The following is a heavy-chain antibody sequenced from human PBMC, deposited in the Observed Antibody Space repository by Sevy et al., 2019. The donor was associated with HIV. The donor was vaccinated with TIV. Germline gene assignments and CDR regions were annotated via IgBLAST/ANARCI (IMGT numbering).Heavy chain of an antibody. CDR2: IKQDGSEA. V-gene: IGHV3-7*03. CDR1: GFNFRNFW. D-gene: IGHD1-26*01. J-gene: IGHJ5*02. CDR3: VRDKEVGASILDT. Sequence: GGSLRLSCVASGFNFRNFWMSWVRQAPGKELECVADIKQDGSEAYYVDSVKGRFTISRDNAKNSLYLQMNSLTDEDTAMYFCVRDKEVGASILDTWGQGTPVTVSS.